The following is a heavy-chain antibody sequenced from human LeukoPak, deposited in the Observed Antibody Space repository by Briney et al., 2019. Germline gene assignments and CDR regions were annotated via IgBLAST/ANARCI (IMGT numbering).Heavy chain of an antibody. D-gene: IGHD4-17*01. V-gene: IGHV1-24*01. CDR3: AKDAHPLTVTTDAFDI. J-gene: IGHJ3*02. CDR2: FDPEDGET. CDR1: GYTLTELS. Sequence: ASVKVSCKVSGYTLTELSMHWVRQAPGKGLEWMGGFDPEDGETIYAQKFQGRVTMTEDTSTDTAYMELSSLRSEDTAVYYCAKDAHPLTVTTDAFDIWGQGTMVTVSS.